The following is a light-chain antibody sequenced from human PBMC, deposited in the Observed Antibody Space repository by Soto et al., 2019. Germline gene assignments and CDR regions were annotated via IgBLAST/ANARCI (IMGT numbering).Light chain of an antibody. CDR2: EGS. CDR3: CSYAGSSTFEV. J-gene: IGLJ1*01. CDR1: SSDVGSYNL. Sequence: QSALTQPASVSGSPGQSITISCTGTSSDVGSYNLVSWYQQHPGKAPKLMIYEGSKRPSGVSNRFSGSKSGNTASLTISGRQAEDEADYYCCSYAGSSTFEVFGTGNKLTVL. V-gene: IGLV2-23*03.